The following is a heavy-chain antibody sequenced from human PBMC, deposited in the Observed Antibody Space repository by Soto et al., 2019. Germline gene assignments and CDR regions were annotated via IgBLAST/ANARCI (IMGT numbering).Heavy chain of an antibody. V-gene: IGHV4-31*03. CDR2: IYYSGST. D-gene: IGHD4-4*01. CDR3: ATGASTVLHY. J-gene: IGHJ4*02. CDR1: GGSISSGGYY. Sequence: SETLSLTCTVSGGSISSGGYYWSWIRQHPGKGLEWIGYIYYSGSTYYNPSLKNRLTISLDTSKNQFSLRLSSVTAADTAIYYCATGASTVLHYWGQGTLVTVSS.